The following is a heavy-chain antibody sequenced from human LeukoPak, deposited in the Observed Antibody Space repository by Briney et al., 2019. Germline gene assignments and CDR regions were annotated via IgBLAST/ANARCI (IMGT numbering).Heavy chain of an antibody. CDR2: IYYSGST. CDR3: AREVRSAWASFDP. J-gene: IGHJ5*02. D-gene: IGHD1-26*01. CDR1: GGSISSYY. Sequence: SETLSLTCTVSGGSISSYYWSWIRQPPGKGLEWIGYIYYSGSTNYNPSLKSRVTISVDTSKNQFSLKLSSVTAADTAVYYCAREVRSAWASFDPWGQGALVTVSS. V-gene: IGHV4-59*12.